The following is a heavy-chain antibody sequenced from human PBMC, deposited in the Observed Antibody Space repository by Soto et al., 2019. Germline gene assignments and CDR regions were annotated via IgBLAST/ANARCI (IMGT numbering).Heavy chain of an antibody. CDR1: GGSISSYY. J-gene: IGHJ5*02. D-gene: IGHD3-3*01. CDR3: ARRNDFWSGSNWFDP. CDR2: IYYSGST. Sequence: SETLSLTCTVSGGSISSYYWSWIRQPPGKGLEWIGYIYYSGSTNYNPSLKSRVTISVDTSKNQFSLKLSSVTAADTAVYYCARRNDFWSGSNWFDPWGQGTLVTVSS. V-gene: IGHV4-59*08.